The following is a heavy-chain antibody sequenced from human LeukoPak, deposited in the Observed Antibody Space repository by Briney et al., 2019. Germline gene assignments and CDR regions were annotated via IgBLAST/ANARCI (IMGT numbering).Heavy chain of an antibody. J-gene: IGHJ4*02. D-gene: IGHD6-13*01. CDR3: ARENIVTGGTFY. CDR2: ITSSGTTI. CDR1: GFIFSDYY. V-gene: IGHV3-11*01. Sequence: PGGSLRLSCAASGFIFSDYYMTWIRQVPGKGLEWVSYITSSGTTIYYADSVKGRFTISRDNAKNSLYLQMNSLRAEDTAVYYCARENIVTGGTFYWGQGTLVTVSS.